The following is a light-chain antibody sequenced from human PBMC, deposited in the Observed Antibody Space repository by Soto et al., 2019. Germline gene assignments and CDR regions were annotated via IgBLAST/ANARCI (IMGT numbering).Light chain of an antibody. CDR2: DAS. CDR3: QQYNSHSWT. J-gene: IGKJ1*01. CDR1: QSISSW. Sequence: DIQMTQSPSTLSASVGDRVTITCRASQSISSWLAWYQQKPGKAPKLLIYDASSLESGVPSRFSGSGSGTEFTLTISSLQPDDFVTYSCQQYNSHSWTFGQGTKVEIK. V-gene: IGKV1-5*01.